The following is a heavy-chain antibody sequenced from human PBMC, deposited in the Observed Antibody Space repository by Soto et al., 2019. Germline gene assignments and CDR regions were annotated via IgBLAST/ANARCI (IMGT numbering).Heavy chain of an antibody. CDR2: IRQDGSER. J-gene: IGHJ4*02. CDR1: GFTFSTYW. D-gene: IGHD2-2*01. V-gene: IGHV3-7*05. CDR3: ARGCGSSHCPYYFYN. Sequence: EVQLVESGGGLVRTGGSLRLSCGASGFTFSTYWMSWVRQAPGKGLEWVATIRQDGSERHYLDSVKGRFTISRDNAENSLYLQVNSLRVEDTAVYYCARGCGSSHCPYYFYNWGQGTLVTVSP.